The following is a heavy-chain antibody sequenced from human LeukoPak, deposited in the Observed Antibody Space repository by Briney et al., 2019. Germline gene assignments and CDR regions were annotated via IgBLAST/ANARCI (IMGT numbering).Heavy chain of an antibody. J-gene: IGHJ2*01. CDR1: GGSISSSIW. CDR3: ARAILTPSGYVWHFDL. D-gene: IGHD3-3*01. Sequence: SETLSLTCAVSGGSISSSIWWSWVRQPPGKGLEWVGEIYHSGSTNYNPSLRSRVIISVDTSKNQFSLNLNSVTAADTAVYYCARAILTPSGYVWHFDLWGRGTLVTVSS. CDR2: IYHSGST. V-gene: IGHV4-4*02.